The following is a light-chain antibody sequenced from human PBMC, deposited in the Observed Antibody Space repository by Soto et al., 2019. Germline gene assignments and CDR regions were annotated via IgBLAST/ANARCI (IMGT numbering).Light chain of an antibody. J-gene: IGLJ2*01. CDR1: SSNIGSNY. CDR2: RND. Sequence: QSVLTQPPSASGTPGQRVTISCSGSSSNIGSNYVYWYQQFPGSAPKLLIYRNDQRPSGVPDRFSGSKSGTSASLAISGPRSGDEGDYYCAAWEERLSAVVFGGGTKVTVL. V-gene: IGLV1-47*01. CDR3: AAWEERLSAVV.